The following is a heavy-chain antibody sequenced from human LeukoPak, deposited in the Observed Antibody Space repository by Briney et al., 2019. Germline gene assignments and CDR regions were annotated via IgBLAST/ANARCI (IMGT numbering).Heavy chain of an antibody. CDR1: GYTFTSYY. CDR3: ARGGGCSSTSCYSNYYYMDV. CDR2: MNPNSGNT. J-gene: IGHJ6*03. Sequence: ASVKVSCKASGYTFTSYYMHWVRQAPGQGLEWMGRMNPNSGNTGYAQKFQGRVTITRNTSISTAYMELSSLRSEDTAVYYCARGGGCSSTSCYSNYYYMDVWGKGTTVTVSS. V-gene: IGHV1-8*03. D-gene: IGHD2-2*01.